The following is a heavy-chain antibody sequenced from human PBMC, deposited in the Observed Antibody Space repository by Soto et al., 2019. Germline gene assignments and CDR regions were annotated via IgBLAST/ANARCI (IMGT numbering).Heavy chain of an antibody. Sequence: SETLSLTCTVSGGSISSYYWSWIRQPPGKGLEWIGYIYYSGSTDYSPSLKSRVTISVDTSKNQFSLKLSSVTAADTAVYYCARDSSYYGSGSSIDYWGQGTLVTVSS. CDR3: ARDSSYYGSGSSIDY. CDR2: IYYSGST. D-gene: IGHD3-10*01. V-gene: IGHV4-59*01. J-gene: IGHJ4*02. CDR1: GGSISSYY.